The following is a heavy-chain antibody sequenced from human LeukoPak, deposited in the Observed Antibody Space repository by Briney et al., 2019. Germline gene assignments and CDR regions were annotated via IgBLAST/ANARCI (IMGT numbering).Heavy chain of an antibody. Sequence: GGSLRLSCAASGFNLNSYMLNWVRQAPGKGLEWVSSISSTGSYIYYADSVKGRFTISRDNAKNSLYLQMNSLRAEDTAVYYCARETGGPTAFDIWGQGTMVTVSS. CDR2: ISSTGSYI. CDR3: ARETGGPTAFDI. CDR1: GFNLNSYM. D-gene: IGHD7-27*01. J-gene: IGHJ3*02. V-gene: IGHV3-21*01.